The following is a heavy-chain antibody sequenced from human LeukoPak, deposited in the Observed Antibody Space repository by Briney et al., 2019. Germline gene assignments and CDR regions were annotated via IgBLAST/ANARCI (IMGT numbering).Heavy chain of an antibody. CDR1: GYTFITYG. Sequence: ASVKVSCKASGYTFITYGISWMRQAPGQGLEWMGWTNPRNGNTNYVQNLQGRVTMTTDTSTSTAYMELRSLRSDDTAVYYCARVGYDSSGHHRYAFDIWGQGTMVTVSS. CDR3: ARVGYDSSGHHRYAFDI. D-gene: IGHD3-22*01. CDR2: TNPRNGNT. V-gene: IGHV1-18*01. J-gene: IGHJ3*02.